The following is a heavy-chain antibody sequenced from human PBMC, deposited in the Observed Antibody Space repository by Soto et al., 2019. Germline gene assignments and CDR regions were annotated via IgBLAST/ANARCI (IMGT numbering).Heavy chain of an antibody. Sequence: SQTLSLTCAISGDSVSSNSAAWNWIRQSPSRGLEWLGRTYYRSKWYNDYAVSVKSRITINPDTSKNKFSLQLNSVTPEDTAVYYCARRNYCSSTSCYTDNWFDLWGKATLVTGS. CDR2: TYYRSKWYN. CDR1: GDSVSSNSAA. CDR3: ARRNYCSSTSCYTDNWFDL. V-gene: IGHV6-1*01. D-gene: IGHD2-2*02. J-gene: IGHJ5*02.